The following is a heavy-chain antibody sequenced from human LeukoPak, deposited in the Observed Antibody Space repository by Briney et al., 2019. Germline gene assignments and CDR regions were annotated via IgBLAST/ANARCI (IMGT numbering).Heavy chain of an antibody. CDR1: GFTFDEYA. CDR2: INSDGIST. V-gene: IGHV3-74*01. J-gene: IGHJ5*02. CDR3: ARDLGQYYDTSDNWFDP. D-gene: IGHD3-22*01. Sequence: PGGSLRLSCAASGFTFDEYAMHWVRHAPGKGLVWVSRINSDGISTSYADSVKGRFTISRDNAKNTLNLQMNSLRAEDTAVYYCARDLGQYYDTSDNWFDPWGQGTLVTVSS.